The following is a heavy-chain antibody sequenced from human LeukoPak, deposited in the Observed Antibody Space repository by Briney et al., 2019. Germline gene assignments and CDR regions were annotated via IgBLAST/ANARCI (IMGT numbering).Heavy chain of an antibody. V-gene: IGHV1-69*05. Sequence: SVKVSCKASGGTFSSYAISWVRQAPGQGLEWMGGIIPIFGTANYAQKFQGRVTITTDESTSTAYMELSSLRSEDTAVYYCARDLSLVPAAGFDPWGQGTLVTVPS. CDR1: GGTFSSYA. CDR3: ARDLSLVPAAGFDP. D-gene: IGHD2-2*01. CDR2: IIPIFGTA. J-gene: IGHJ5*02.